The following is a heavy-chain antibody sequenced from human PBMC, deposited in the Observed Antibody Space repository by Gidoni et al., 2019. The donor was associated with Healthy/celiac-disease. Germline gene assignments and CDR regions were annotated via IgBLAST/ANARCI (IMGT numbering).Heavy chain of an antibody. CDR1: GCSISSYY. CDR3: ARDHGYCSSTSCYPYYYYGMDV. D-gene: IGHD2-2*03. V-gene: IGHV4-59*01. CDR2: IYYSGST. J-gene: IGHJ6*02. Sequence: QVQLQASGPGLVKPSETLSLTCTVSGCSISSYYWSWIRQPPGKGLEWIGYIYYSGSTNYNPSRKSRVTISVDTSKNQFSLKLSSVTAADTAVYYCARDHGYCSSTSCYPYYYYGMDVWGQGTTVTVSS.